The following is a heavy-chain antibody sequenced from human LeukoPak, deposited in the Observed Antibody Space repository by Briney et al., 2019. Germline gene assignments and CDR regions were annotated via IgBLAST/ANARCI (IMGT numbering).Heavy chain of an antibody. J-gene: IGHJ6*03. CDR3: ARGASRRCCSSTSCSGYYYYMDV. V-gene: IGHV4-34*01. Sequence: SETLSLTCAVYGGSFSGYYWSWIRQPPGKGLEWIGEINHSGSTNYNPSLKSRVTISVDTSKNQSSLKLSSVTAADTAVYYCARGASRRCCSSTSCSGYYYYMDVWGKGTTVTVSS. D-gene: IGHD2-2*01. CDR2: INHSGST. CDR1: GGSFSGYY.